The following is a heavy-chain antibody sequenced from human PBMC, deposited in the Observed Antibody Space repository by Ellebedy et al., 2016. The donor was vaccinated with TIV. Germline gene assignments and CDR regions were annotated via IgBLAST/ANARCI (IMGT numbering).Heavy chain of an antibody. J-gene: IGHJ6*02. CDR1: GGSVSSGSYY. CDR3: ARGGYAQIYYYYYGMDV. D-gene: IGHD2-15*01. V-gene: IGHV4-61*01. Sequence: SETLSLXXTVSGGSVSSGSYYWSWIRQPPGKGLEWIGYIYYSGSTNYNPSLKSRVTISVDTSKNQFSLKLSSVTAADTAVYYCARGGYAQIYYYYYGMDVWGQGTTVTVSS. CDR2: IYYSGST.